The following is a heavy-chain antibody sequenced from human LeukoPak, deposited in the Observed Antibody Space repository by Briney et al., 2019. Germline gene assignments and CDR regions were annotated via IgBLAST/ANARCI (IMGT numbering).Heavy chain of an antibody. V-gene: IGHV3-21*01. D-gene: IGHD6-19*01. CDR3: ASGLAVAGFDGY. CDR1: GFTFSSYS. CDR2: ISSSSSYI. J-gene: IGHJ4*02. Sequence: GGSLRLSCAASGFTFSSYSMNWVRQAPGKGLEWVSSISSSSSYIYYADSVKGRFTISRDNDKNSLYLQMNSLRAEDTAVYYCASGLAVAGFDGYWGQGPLVNVSS.